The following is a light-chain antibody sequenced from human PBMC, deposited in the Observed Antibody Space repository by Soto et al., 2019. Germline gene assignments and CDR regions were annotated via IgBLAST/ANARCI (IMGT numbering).Light chain of an antibody. CDR1: TSDVGAYNY. CDR3: SSKTSSSSPFV. J-gene: IGLJ1*01. Sequence: QSALTQPASVSGSPGQSITISCTGSTSDVGAYNYVSWYKHHPGQAPQLMIYEVSNRPSGVSNRFSGSKSCNTASLTISGLQADDEGDYYCSSKTSSSSPFVFGTGTKLTVL. CDR2: EVS. V-gene: IGLV2-14*01.